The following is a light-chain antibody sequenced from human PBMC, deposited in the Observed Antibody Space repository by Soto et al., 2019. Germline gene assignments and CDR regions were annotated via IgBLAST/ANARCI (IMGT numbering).Light chain of an antibody. Sequence: VLTQSPSASASLGASVKLTCTLSGGHSSYAIAWHQQQPEKGPRYLMKLNSDGSHSKGDGIPDRFSGSSSGAERYLTISSLQSEDEADYYCQTWGTGIAVFGGGTQLTVL. CDR3: QTWGTGIAV. CDR1: GGHSSYA. J-gene: IGLJ7*01. V-gene: IGLV4-69*01. CDR2: LNSDGSH.